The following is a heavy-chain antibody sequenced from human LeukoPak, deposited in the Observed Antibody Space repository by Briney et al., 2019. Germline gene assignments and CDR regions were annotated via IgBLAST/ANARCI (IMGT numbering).Heavy chain of an antibody. Sequence: AGGSLRLSCAASGFTVSNKYMTWVRQAPGKGLEWVSLIYSDGRTYYADSVKGRCTISRDNSKNTLYLQMNSLRVEDTAVYYCARPSSGWYGIDYWGQGTLVTVSS. J-gene: IGHJ4*02. D-gene: IGHD6-19*01. CDR2: IYSDGRT. CDR3: ARPSSGWYGIDY. V-gene: IGHV3-53*01. CDR1: GFTVSNKY.